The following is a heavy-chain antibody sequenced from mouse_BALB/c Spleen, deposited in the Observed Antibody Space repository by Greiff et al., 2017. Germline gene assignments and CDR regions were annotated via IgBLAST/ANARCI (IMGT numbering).Heavy chain of an antibody. V-gene: IGHV14-4*02. Sequence: VQLQQSGAELVRSGASVKLSCKASGSTFNAYYMHWVKQRPEQGLEWIGWIDPENGDTKFAPKFKGKATMTADTSSNTAYRQLSSLTSEDTSVYYCNALVRWGQGTTLTVSS. CDR3: NALVR. CDR1: GSTFNAYY. CDR2: IDPENGDT. J-gene: IGHJ2*01. D-gene: IGHD2-13*01.